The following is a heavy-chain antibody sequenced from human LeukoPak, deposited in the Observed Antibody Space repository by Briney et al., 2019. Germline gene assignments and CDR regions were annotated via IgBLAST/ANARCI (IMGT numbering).Heavy chain of an antibody. V-gene: IGHV3-11*06. CDR1: GFTFSDYH. CDR2: ISSSSSYI. CDR3: ARDPAGYYDSSGYSQEPDY. Sequence: GGSLRLSCAASGFTFSDYHMSWIRQAPGKGLEWVSSISSSSSYIYYADSVKGRFTISRDNAKNSLYLQMNSLRAEDTAVYYCARDPAGYYDSSGYSQEPDYWGQGTLVTVSS. J-gene: IGHJ4*02. D-gene: IGHD3-22*01.